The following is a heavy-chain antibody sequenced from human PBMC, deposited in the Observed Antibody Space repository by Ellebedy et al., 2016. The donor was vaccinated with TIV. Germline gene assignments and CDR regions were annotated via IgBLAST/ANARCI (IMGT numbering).Heavy chain of an antibody. CDR3: ARDMGWGNERINDAFDI. CDR1: GFNLATYS. D-gene: IGHD7-27*01. CDR2: ISHSSITI. V-gene: IGHV3-48*04. J-gene: IGHJ3*02. Sequence: GGSLRLSCAAAGFNLATYSMNWVRQAPGKGLEWLSYISHSSITIHYADSVRGRFTVSRDNTKNSLYLQMNSLRAEDTSIYYCARDMGWGNERINDAFDIWGQGTTVTVSS.